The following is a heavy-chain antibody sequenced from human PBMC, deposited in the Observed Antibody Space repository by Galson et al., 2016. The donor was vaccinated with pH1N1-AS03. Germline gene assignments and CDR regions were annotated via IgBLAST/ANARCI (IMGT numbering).Heavy chain of an antibody. J-gene: IGHJ6*02. CDR2: IKGKTDGGTV. V-gene: IGHV3-15*01. D-gene: IGHD1-14*01. CDR3: TTKPVSAMDV. Sequence: SLRLSCAASGFSFTNAWMSWVRQAPGKGLEWVGRIKGKTDGGTVDYAAPVKGRFTISRDDSETTLYLQMNSLKTEDTGVCYCTTKPVSAMDVWGQGTTVTVSS. CDR1: GFSFTNAW.